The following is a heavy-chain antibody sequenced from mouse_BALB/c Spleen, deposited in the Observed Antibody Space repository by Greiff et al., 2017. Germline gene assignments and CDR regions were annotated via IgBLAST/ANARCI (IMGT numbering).Heavy chain of an antibody. CDR2: ISYDGSN. V-gene: IGHV3-6*02. CDR3: ASPRTTAKGFAY. D-gene: IGHD1-2*01. Sequence: EVKLVESGPGLVKPSQSLSLTCSVTGYSITSGYYWNWIRQFPGNKLEWMGYISYDGSNNYNPSLKNRISITRDTSKNQFFLKLNSVTTEDTATYYCASPRTTAKGFAYWGQGTLVTVSA. J-gene: IGHJ3*01. CDR1: GYSITSGYY.